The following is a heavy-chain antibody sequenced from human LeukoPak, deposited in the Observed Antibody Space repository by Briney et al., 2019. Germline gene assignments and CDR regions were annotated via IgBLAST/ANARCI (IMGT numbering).Heavy chain of an antibody. CDR2: ISPGSSYI. CDR3: AHSSGYAYGLDY. Sequence: PGGSLRLSCAASGFTFSDYAMNWVRQAPGKGLEWVSSISPGSSYIYYADSLKGRFTISRDNAKNSLYLQRNSLRAEDTAVYYCAHSSGYAYGLDYWGQGTLVTVSS. D-gene: IGHD5-18*01. V-gene: IGHV3-21*01. CDR1: GFTFSDYA. J-gene: IGHJ4*02.